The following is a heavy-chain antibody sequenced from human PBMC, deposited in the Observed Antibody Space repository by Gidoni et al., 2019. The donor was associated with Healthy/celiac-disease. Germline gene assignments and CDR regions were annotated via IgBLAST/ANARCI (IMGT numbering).Heavy chain of an antibody. V-gene: IGHV4-34*01. CDR1: GGSFSGYY. CDR2: INHSGST. CDR3: ARVPPYYYDSSGYYYGPGGYFQH. D-gene: IGHD3-22*01. J-gene: IGHJ1*01. Sequence: QVQLQQWGAGLLKPSETLSLPCAVYGGSFSGYYWRWIRQPPGKGLEWIGEINHSGSTNYNPSLKSRVTISVDTSKNQFSLKLSSVTAADTAVYYCARVPPYYYDSSGYYYGPGGYFQHWGQGTLVTVSS.